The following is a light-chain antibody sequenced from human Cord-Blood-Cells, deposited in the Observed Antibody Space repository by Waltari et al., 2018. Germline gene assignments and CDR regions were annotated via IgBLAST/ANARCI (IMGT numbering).Light chain of an antibody. CDR3: NSRDSSGNHYV. V-gene: IGLV3-19*01. CDR2: SKN. J-gene: IGLJ1*01. CDR1: SLRSYN. Sequence: SSELTQEPAVSVALGQTVRITCEGDSLRSYNASWYQQKPGQAPVLVIHSKNYRPTGIPDRFSGSSSGNTASLTITGAQAEDEADYYCNSRDSSGNHYVFGTGTKVTVL.